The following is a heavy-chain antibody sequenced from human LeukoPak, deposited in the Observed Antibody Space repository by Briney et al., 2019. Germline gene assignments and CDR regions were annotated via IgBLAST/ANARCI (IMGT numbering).Heavy chain of an antibody. J-gene: IGHJ3*02. V-gene: IGHV4-34*01. CDR3: ARGAAKDAFDI. CDR1: GGSFSGYY. D-gene: IGHD6-13*01. Sequence: SETLSLTCAGYGGSFSGYYWSWIRQPQGKGLEWMGEINRSGSTKYNPSLKSRVTISVDTSKNQFSLKLSSVTAADTAVYYCARGAAKDAFDIWGQGTMVTVSS. CDR2: INRSGST.